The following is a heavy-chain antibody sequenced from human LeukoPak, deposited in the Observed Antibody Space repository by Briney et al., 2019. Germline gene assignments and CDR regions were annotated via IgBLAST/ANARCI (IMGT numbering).Heavy chain of an antibody. CDR2: ISYDGSSK. D-gene: IGHD5-18*01. V-gene: IGHV3-30*04. Sequence: PGGSLRLSCAASGFTLSSYAMHWVRQAPGKGLEWVAVISYDGSSKYYADSVKGRFTISRGNSKNTLYLQMNSLRAEDTAVYYCARGYSYVDYWGQGTLVTVSS. CDR1: GFTLSSYA. J-gene: IGHJ4*02. CDR3: ARGYSYVDY.